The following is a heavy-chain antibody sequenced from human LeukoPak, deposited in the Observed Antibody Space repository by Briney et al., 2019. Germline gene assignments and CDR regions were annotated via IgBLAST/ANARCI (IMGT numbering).Heavy chain of an antibody. D-gene: IGHD1-7*01. CDR3: TTDKVAGTTYFYYGMDV. Sequence: GGSLRLSCAASGISFTNAWMNWVRQAPGKGLEWVGRIKSRADGGTARYAAPVKGRFIISRDDSRNMVYQEMNSLMTEDTAVYYCTTDKVAGTTYFYYGMDVWGQGTTVTVSS. V-gene: IGHV3-15*07. CDR1: GISFTNAW. CDR2: IKSRADGGTA. J-gene: IGHJ6*02.